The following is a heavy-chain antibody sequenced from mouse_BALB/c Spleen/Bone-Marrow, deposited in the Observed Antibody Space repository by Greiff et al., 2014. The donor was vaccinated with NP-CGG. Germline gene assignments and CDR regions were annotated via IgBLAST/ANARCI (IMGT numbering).Heavy chain of an antibody. CDR1: GFTFSTYG. J-gene: IGHJ4*01. V-gene: IGHV5-6*02. CDR3: TRRGRYDEGTDMDY. CDR2: INSGGSYT. D-gene: IGHD2-14*01. Sequence: EVKVEESGGDLVKPGGSLKLSCAASGFTFSTYGMSWVRQTPDKRLEWVATINSGGSYTYYPDSVMGRFTISRDNAKNTLYLQMTSLKSEDTAMYYCTRRGRYDEGTDMDYWGHGTSVTVSS.